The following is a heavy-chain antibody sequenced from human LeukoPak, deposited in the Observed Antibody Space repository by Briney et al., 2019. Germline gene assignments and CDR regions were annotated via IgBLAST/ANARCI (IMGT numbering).Heavy chain of an antibody. CDR1: GGTFSSYA. CDR3: ARDSIAVAGTYDY. CDR2: IIPILGIA. V-gene: IGHV1-69*04. D-gene: IGHD6-19*01. Sequence: ASVKVSCKASGGTFSSYAISWVRQAPGQGLEWMGRIIPILGIANYAQKFQGRVTITADKSTSTAYMELSSLRSEDTAVYYCARDSIAVAGTYDYWGQGTLVTVSS. J-gene: IGHJ4*02.